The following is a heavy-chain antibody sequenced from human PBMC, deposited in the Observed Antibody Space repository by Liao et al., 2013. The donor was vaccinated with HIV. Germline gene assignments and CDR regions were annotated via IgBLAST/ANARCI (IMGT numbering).Heavy chain of an antibody. CDR1: GGSISSDDYY. V-gene: IGHV4-30-4*08. Sequence: QVQLQESGPGLVKPSQTLSLTCTVSGGSISSDDYYWSWIRQPPGKGLEWIGYIYYTGRTYDNPSLRSRMTTSVDTSKNQFSLKLSSVTAADTAVYYCARGSGITIFGSGAFDIWGQGTMVTVSS. D-gene: IGHD3-3*01. J-gene: IGHJ3*02. CDR2: IYYTGRT. CDR3: ARGSGITIFGSGAFDI.